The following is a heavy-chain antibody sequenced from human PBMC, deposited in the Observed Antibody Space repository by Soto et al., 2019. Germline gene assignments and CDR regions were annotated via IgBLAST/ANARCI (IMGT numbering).Heavy chain of an antibody. CDR3: ARGNTGRGAFDI. CDR2: IIPILGIA. D-gene: IGHD3-10*01. CDR1: GGTFSSYT. Sequence: QVPLVQSGAEVKKPGSSVKVSCKASGGTFSSYTISWVRQAPGQGLEWMGRIIPILGIANYAQKFQGRVTITADKSTSTAYMELSSLRSEDTAVYYCARGNTGRGAFDIWGQGTMVTVSS. V-gene: IGHV1-69*02. J-gene: IGHJ3*02.